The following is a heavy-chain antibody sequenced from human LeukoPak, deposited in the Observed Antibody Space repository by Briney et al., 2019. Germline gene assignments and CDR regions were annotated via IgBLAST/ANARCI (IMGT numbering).Heavy chain of an antibody. CDR3: ARASYYYGSGIDY. J-gene: IGHJ4*02. CDR2: IYYSGST. D-gene: IGHD3-10*01. CDR1: AGSISSYS. Sequence: KPSETLSLTCTVSAGSISSYSWSWIRQPPGKGLEWIGYIYYSGSTNYNPSLKSRVTISVDTSKNQFSRKLSSVTAADTAVYYCARASYYYGSGIDYWGQGTLVTVSS. V-gene: IGHV4-59*01.